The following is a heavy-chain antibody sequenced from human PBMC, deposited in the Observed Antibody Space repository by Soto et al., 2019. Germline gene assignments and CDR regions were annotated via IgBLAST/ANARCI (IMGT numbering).Heavy chain of an antibody. J-gene: IGHJ6*02. V-gene: IGHV3-33*01. CDR1: GFTFNTYG. CDR2: IRYDGSNK. CDR3: ARSDCTGPYCCSWPVNYGVGV. Sequence: QVQLVESGGGVVQPGGSLRLSCTASGFTFNTYGMHWVRQAPGKGLEWVAIIRYDGSNKYYADSVKGRFTISRDNSKNTLHMQMNSLRVEDTAVYYCARSDCTGPYCCSWPVNYGVGVWGQGNTVPVPS. D-gene: IGHD2-8*02.